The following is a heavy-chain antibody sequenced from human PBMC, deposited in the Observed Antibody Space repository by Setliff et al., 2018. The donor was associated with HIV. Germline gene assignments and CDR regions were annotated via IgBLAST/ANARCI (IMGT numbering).Heavy chain of an antibody. D-gene: IGHD1-26*01. CDR1: GGSISSGSYY. CDR2: IYTSGST. V-gene: IGHV4-61*02. CDR3: ARAYSGSFDY. J-gene: IGHJ4*02. Sequence: SETLSLTCTVSGGSISSGSYYWSWIRQPAGKGLEWVGRIYTSGSTNYNPSLKSRVTISVDASKNQFSLKLSSVTAADTAVYYCARAYSGSFDYWGQGTLVTVSS.